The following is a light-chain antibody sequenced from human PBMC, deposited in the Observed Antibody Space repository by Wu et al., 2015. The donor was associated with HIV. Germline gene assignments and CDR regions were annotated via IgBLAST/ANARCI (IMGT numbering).Light chain of an antibody. CDR2: GAS. CDR3: QQSDSYPLT. J-gene: IGKJ4*01. V-gene: IGKV1-9*01. Sequence: DIQLTQSPSFLSANIGDRVTIACRASQGITNSLAWFQQKPGKAPELLVYGASTLQSGVPSRFSGSGSGTEFTLTISSLQPEDCATYYCQQSDSYPLTFGGGTKVEMK. CDR1: QGITNS.